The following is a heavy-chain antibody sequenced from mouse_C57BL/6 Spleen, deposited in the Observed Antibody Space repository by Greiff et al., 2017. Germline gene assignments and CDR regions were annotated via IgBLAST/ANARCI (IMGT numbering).Heavy chain of an antibody. V-gene: IGHV1-9*01. Sequence: VQLQQSGAELMKPGASVKLSCKATGYTFTGYWIEWVKQRPGHGLEWIGEILPGSGSTNYHEKFKGKATFTADTSSTTAYMQLSSLTTEYSAIYYCARPLTTYYFDDWGQGPTLTVSS. CDR3: ARPLTTYYFDD. D-gene: IGHD2-1*01. CDR2: ILPGSGST. CDR1: GYTFTGYW. J-gene: IGHJ2*01.